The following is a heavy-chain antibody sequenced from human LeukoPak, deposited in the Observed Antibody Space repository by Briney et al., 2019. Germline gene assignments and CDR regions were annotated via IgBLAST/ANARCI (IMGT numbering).Heavy chain of an antibody. CDR1: GGSISSYY. CDR3: ARGPLDY. CDR2: IYYSGST. Sequence: PSETLSLTCPVSGGSISSYYWSWIRQPPGKGLEWIGYIYYSGSTNYNPSLKSRVTISVDTSKNQFSLKLSSVTAADTAVYYCARGPLDYWGQGTLVTVSS. J-gene: IGHJ4*02. V-gene: IGHV4-59*01.